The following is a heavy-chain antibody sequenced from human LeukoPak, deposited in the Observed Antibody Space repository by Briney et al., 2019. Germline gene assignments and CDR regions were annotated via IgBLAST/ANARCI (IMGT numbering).Heavy chain of an antibody. D-gene: IGHD4-11*01. J-gene: IGHJ4*02. Sequence: PGGSLRLSCAASGFTFSSYSMNWVRQAPGRGLEGVSSISSSSSYIYYADSVKGRFTISRDNAKNSLYLQMNSLRAEDMALYYCAKDMAYSNHGPFDYWGQGTLVTVSS. CDR1: GFTFSSYS. V-gene: IGHV3-21*04. CDR2: ISSSSSYI. CDR3: AKDMAYSNHGPFDY.